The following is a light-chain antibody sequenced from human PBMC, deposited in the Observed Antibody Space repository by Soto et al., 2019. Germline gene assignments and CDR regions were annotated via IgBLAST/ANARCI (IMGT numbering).Light chain of an antibody. CDR1: SSNIGSNY. J-gene: IGLJ3*02. CDR2: TTN. CDR3: SGWDDSLSGWV. V-gene: IGLV1-47*01. Sequence: QAVVTQPPSASGTPGQRVTISCSGSSSNIGSNYVYWYQQLPGTAPKLLIYTTNQRPSGVPDRFSGSKSGTSASLAISGLRSEDEADYYCSGWDDSLSGWVFGGGTKLTVL.